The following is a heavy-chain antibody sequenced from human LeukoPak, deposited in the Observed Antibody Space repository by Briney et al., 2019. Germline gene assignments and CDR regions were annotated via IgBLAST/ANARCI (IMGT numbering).Heavy chain of an antibody. J-gene: IGHJ4*02. D-gene: IGHD3-10*01. CDR3: AKWFRASTRVRGAAFDY. CDR2: FSGSGCST. Sequence: GSQRLSCAASGFPFSSHAMRWVRQAPGHGLESASAFSGSGCSTYYADSGKGRFTISRDKSKNSMYLQMNSLRAVDTAVYYCAKWFRASTRVRGAAFDYWGQGTLVTVSS. V-gene: IGHV3-23*01. CDR1: GFPFSSHA.